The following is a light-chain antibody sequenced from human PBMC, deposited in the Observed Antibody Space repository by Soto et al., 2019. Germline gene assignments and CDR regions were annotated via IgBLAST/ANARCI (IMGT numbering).Light chain of an antibody. CDR3: VQATHFPRT. V-gene: IGKV2-24*01. CDR1: ESLLHSNGNTY. Sequence: EIVLTQAPLSSPVTLGQPASITCTSSESLLHSNGNTYLSWLHQRPGQPPRLLIYHVSSRFSGIPDRYSGSGGGRRFTLRISRVEAEDVGGYYCVQATHFPRTFGQGPRVE. CDR2: HVS. J-gene: IGKJ1*01.